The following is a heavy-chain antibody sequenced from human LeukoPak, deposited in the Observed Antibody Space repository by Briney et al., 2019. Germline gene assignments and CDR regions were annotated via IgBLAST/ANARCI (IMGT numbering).Heavy chain of an antibody. CDR1: GFTFSSYA. CDR2: ISCDGSNK. Sequence: GGSLRLSCAASGFTFSSYAMHWVRQAPGKGLEWVAVISCDGSNKYYADSVKGRFTISRDNSKNTLYLQMNSLRAEDTAVYYCARDSWELPDPYYYYGMDVWGQGTTVTVS. D-gene: IGHD1-26*01. V-gene: IGHV3-30-3*01. J-gene: IGHJ6*02. CDR3: ARDSWELPDPYYYYGMDV.